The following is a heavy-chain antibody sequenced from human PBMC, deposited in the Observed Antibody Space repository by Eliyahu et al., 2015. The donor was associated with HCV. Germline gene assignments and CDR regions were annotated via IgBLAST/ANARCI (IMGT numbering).Heavy chain of an antibody. CDR3: AHPAGVYGMDV. V-gene: IGHV3-72*01. CDR1: GFILRDHX. Sequence: EGQLVESGGGLVQPGGXLRLXXXVTGFILRDHXVDWVRQAPGXGLEWVGRXNNKANSYTTQYAASVRGRFTIIRDDAKNSLYLQMNSLKIEDTAVYYCAHPAGVYGMDVWGQGTTVTVSS. CDR2: XNNKANSYTT. D-gene: IGHD2-8*02. J-gene: IGHJ6*01.